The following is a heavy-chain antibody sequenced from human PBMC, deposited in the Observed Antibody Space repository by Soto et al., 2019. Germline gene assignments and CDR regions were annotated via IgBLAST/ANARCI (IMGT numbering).Heavy chain of an antibody. Sequence: GRSLRLSCAASGFAFSSYAMSWVRQAPGKGLEWVSTISGGGASTYYADSVKGRFTISRDNSKNTLYLQMNSLRAEDTALYYCAKGLFGSSWYYFDYWGQGTLVTVSS. D-gene: IGHD6-13*01. J-gene: IGHJ4*02. V-gene: IGHV3-23*01. CDR2: ISGGGAST. CDR1: GFAFSSYA. CDR3: AKGLFGSSWYYFDY.